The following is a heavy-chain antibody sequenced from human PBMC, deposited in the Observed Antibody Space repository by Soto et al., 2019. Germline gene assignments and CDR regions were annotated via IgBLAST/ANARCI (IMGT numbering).Heavy chain of an antibody. V-gene: IGHV4-59*08. CDR3: ARLGPGGWSKDGFAP. D-gene: IGHD3-10*01. CDR2: IYYSGST. CDR1: GGSISSYY. J-gene: IGHJ5*02. Sequence: QVQLQESGPGLVKPSETLSLTCTVSGGSISSYYWSWIRQPPGKGLEWIGYIYYSGSTNYNPSLKSRLTISVDTSKNQFSLKLSSVTAADTAVYYCARLGPGGWSKDGFAPWGQGTLVTVSS.